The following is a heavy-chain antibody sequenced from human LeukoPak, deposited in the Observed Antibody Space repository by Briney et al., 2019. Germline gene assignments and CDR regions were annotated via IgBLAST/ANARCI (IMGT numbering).Heavy chain of an antibody. CDR1: GYTFTSYD. CDR2: MNPNTGKT. CDR3: ARAIRQMVRGVNTQYYFDY. Sequence: ASVKVSCKASGYTFTSYDFNWVRQAPGQGLEWMGWMNPNTGKTGYVQKFQGRVTMTRSTSITTVYMELISLGSEDTAVYYCARAIRQMVRGVNTQYYFDYWGQGTLVTVSS. V-gene: IGHV1-8*01. J-gene: IGHJ4*02. D-gene: IGHD3-10*01.